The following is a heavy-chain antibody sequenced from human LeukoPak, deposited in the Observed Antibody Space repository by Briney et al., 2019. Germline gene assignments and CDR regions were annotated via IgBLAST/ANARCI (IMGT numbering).Heavy chain of an antibody. D-gene: IGHD6-6*01. CDR1: GGSISSCY. CDR3: ARETIAARRGYYYYYMDV. J-gene: IGHJ6*03. Sequence: SETLSLTCTVSGGSISSCYWSWIRQPPGKGLEWIGYIYYSGSTNYNPSLKSRVTISVDTSKNQFSLKLSSVTAADTAVYYCARETIAARRGYYYYYMDVWGKGTTVTVSS. V-gene: IGHV4-59*01. CDR2: IYYSGST.